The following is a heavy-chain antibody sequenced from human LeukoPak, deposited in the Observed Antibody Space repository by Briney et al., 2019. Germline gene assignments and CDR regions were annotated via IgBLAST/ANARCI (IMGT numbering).Heavy chain of an antibody. CDR2: ISGSGGST. D-gene: IGHD3-3*01. V-gene: IGHV3-23*01. CDR3: AKDEYGDFWSGYYFDY. Sequence: GGPLRLSCAASGFTFSSYAMSWVRQAPGKGLEWVSAISGSGGSTYYADSVKGRFTISRDNSKNTLYLQMNSLRAEDTAVYYCAKDEYGDFWSGYYFDYWGQGTLVTVSS. J-gene: IGHJ4*02. CDR1: GFTFSSYA.